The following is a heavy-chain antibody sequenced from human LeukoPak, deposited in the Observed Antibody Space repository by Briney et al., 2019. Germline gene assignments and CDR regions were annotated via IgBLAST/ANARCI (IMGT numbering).Heavy chain of an antibody. J-gene: IGHJ6*03. Sequence: SGTLSLTCAVSGGSISSSNWWSWIRPPPGKGLEWIGEIYHSGSTNYNPSLKSRVTISGDTSKNQFSLKLSSVTAADTAVYYCARHGLGYCSGGSCYSYYYYFMDVWGKGTTVTISS. D-gene: IGHD2-15*01. CDR3: ARHGLGYCSGGSCYSYYYYFMDV. CDR2: IYHSGST. V-gene: IGHV4-4*02. CDR1: GGSISSSNW.